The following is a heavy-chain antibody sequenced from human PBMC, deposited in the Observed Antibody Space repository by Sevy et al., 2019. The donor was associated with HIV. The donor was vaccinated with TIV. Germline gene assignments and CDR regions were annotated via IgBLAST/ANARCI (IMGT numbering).Heavy chain of an antibody. CDR1: GYTFTSYG. V-gene: IGHV1-18*01. J-gene: IGHJ6*02. CDR3: ARVLDDFYYYYGMDV. D-gene: IGHD1-1*01. Sequence: ASVKVSCKASGYTFTSYGISWVRQAPGQGLEWMGWISAYNGTTNYAQKLQGRVTMTTDTSTSTAYMELRSLRSDDTAVYYCARVLDDFYYYYGMDVWGQGTTVTVSS. CDR2: ISAYNGTT.